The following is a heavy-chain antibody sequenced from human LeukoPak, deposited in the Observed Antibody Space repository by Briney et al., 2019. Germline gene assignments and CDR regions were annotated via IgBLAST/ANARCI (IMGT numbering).Heavy chain of an antibody. V-gene: IGHV3-15*01. CDR2: IKSKTDDRKT. J-gene: IGHJ4*02. CDR3: TTDSRDGSFGY. Sequence: GGSLRLSCAASGFTFSNAWMSWVRQAPGKGREGVGRIKSKTDDRKTDHAAPGKGRFTIARDDSKNTLYLQMTRLKPEDTAVYYCTTDSRDGSFGYWGQGTLVTVSS. D-gene: IGHD5-24*01. CDR1: GFTFSNAW.